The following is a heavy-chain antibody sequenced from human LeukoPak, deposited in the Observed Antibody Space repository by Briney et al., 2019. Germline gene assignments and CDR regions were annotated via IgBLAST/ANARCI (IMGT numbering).Heavy chain of an antibody. CDR2: IIPIFGTA. Sequence: ASVKGSCKASGGTFSSYAISWVRQAPGQGLEWMGGIIPIFGTANYAQKFQGRVTITADESTSTAYMELSSLRSEDTAVYYCASGDSGYDTYNWFDPWGQGTLVTVSS. J-gene: IGHJ5*02. D-gene: IGHD5-12*01. CDR3: ASGDSGYDTYNWFDP. CDR1: GGTFSSYA. V-gene: IGHV1-69*13.